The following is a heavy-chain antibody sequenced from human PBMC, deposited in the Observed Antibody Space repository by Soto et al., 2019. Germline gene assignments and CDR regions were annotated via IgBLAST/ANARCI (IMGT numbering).Heavy chain of an antibody. CDR3: AKEGGALGEALYPSDY. V-gene: IGHV3-30*18. CDR1: GFTFSSYG. D-gene: IGHD3-16*01. CDR2: ISYDGSNK. Sequence: PGGSLRLSCAASGFTFSSYGMHWVRQAQGKGLEWVAVISYDGSNKYYADSVKGRFTISRDNSKNTLYLQMNSLRAEDTAVYYCAKEGGALGEALYPSDYWGQGTLVTVSS. J-gene: IGHJ4*02.